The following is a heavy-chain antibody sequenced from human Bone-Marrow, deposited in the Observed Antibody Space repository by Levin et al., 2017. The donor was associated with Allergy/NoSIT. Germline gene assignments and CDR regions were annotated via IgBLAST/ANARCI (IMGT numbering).Heavy chain of an antibody. J-gene: IGHJ4*02. Sequence: LTFSTDARSRNRKAQGKGLEWVANIKQDGSEKYYVDSVKGRFTISRDNAKNSLYLQMNSLRAEDTAVYYCARDGPDQWLSDYWGQGTLVTVSS. CDR1: LTFSTDA. CDR3: ARDGPDQWLSDY. V-gene: IGHV3-7*01. D-gene: IGHD5-12*01. CDR2: IKQDGSEK.